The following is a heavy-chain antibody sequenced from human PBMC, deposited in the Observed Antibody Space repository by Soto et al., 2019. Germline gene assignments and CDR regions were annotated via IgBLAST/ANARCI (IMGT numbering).Heavy chain of an antibody. CDR1: GDTFTNFD. CDR3: ARYKHGQGFKV. V-gene: IGHV1-8*01. CDR2: MRANSGDR. D-gene: IGHD1-1*01. J-gene: IGHJ4*02. Sequence: QVQLVQSGAEVKKPGASVKVSCKPSGDTFTNFDLNWVRQAARKGLEWLGWMRANSGDRGHAQKFRGRVSLTRDTSVSTAYMGLSSLRAGDTAVYYCARYKHGQGFKVWGQGTRVIVSS.